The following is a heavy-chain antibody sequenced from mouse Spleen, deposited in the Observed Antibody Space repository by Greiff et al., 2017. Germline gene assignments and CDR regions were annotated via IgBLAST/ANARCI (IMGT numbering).Heavy chain of an antibody. V-gene: IGHV1S56*01. Sequence: QVQLQQSGPELVKPGASVKMSCKASGYTFTSYYIHWVKQRPGQGLEWIGQIYPGDGDTNYNGKFKGKATLTADKSSSTAYMQLSSLTSEDSAVYFCARHYYGYRFDYWGQGTTLTVSS. CDR3: ARHYYGYRFDY. D-gene: IGHD1-2*01. CDR1: GYTFTSYY. J-gene: IGHJ2*01. CDR2: IYPGDGDT.